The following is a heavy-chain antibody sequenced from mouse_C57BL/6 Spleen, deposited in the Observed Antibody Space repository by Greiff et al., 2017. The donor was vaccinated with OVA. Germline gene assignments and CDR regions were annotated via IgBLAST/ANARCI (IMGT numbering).Heavy chain of an antibody. V-gene: IGHV1-15*01. CDR2: IDPETGGT. J-gene: IGHJ3*01. D-gene: IGHD1-1*01. CDR1: GYTFTDYE. CDR3: TRRGSSYRFFFAY. Sequence: LQESGAELVRPGASVTLSCKASGYTFTDYEMHWVKQTPVHGLEWIGAIDPETGGTAYNQKFKGKAILTADKSSSTAYMELRSLTSEDSAVYYCTRRGSSYRFFFAYWGQGTLVTVSA.